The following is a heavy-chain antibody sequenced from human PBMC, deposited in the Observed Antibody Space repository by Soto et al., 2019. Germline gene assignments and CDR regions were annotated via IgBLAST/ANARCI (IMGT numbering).Heavy chain of an antibody. V-gene: IGHV1-69*13. CDR2: IIPIFGTA. Sequence: ASVKVSCKASGGTFSSYAISWVRQAPGQGLEWMGGIIPIFGTANYAQKFQGRVTITADESTSTAYMELSSLRSEDTAVYYCAVHYSHAKQSVGYYYSRDVWGKGTRVT. D-gene: IGHD4-4*01. J-gene: IGHJ6*03. CDR1: GGTFSSYA. CDR3: AVHYSHAKQSVGYYYSRDV.